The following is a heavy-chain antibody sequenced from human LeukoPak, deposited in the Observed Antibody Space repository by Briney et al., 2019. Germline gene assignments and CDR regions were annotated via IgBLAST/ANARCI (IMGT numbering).Heavy chain of an antibody. V-gene: IGHV4-4*02. Sequence: PSETLSLTCAVSGGSISSSNWWSWVRQPPVKGLEWIGEIYHSGSTNYNPSLKSRVTISVDKSKNQFSLKLSSVTAADTAVYYCARQSPSSSGWPDVFDIWGQGTMVTVSS. J-gene: IGHJ3*02. CDR1: GGSISSSNW. D-gene: IGHD6-19*01. CDR2: IYHSGST. CDR3: ARQSPSSSGWPDVFDI.